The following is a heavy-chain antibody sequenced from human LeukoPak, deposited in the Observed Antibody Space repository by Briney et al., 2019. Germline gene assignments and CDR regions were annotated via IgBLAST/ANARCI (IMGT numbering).Heavy chain of an antibody. V-gene: IGHV3-23*01. D-gene: IGHD6-13*01. CDR2: ITNSGDNT. J-gene: IGHJ4*02. Sequence: GGSLRLSCAASGFTFSSYAMSWVRQAPGKGLEWVPAITNSGDNTYYADSVKGRFTISRDNSKNTLYLQINSLRAEDTAIYYCAKAPMEDSWYIHFDYWGQGTLVTVSS. CDR3: AKAPMEDSWYIHFDY. CDR1: GFTFSSYA.